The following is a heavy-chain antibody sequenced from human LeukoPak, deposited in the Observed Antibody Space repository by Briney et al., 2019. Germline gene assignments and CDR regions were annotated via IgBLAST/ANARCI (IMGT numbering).Heavy chain of an antibody. D-gene: IGHD3-22*01. CDR1: GGSISSSGYY. CDR3: ARGPAYYDSSGYYYFDY. V-gene: IGHV4-39*01. Sequence: SETLSLTCTVSGGSISSSGYYWGWIRQPPGKGLEWIGSISSGGSTHYIPSLKSRVTISVDTSKNQFSLKLSSVTAADTAVYYCARGPAYYDSSGYYYFDYWGQGTLVTVSS. J-gene: IGHJ4*02. CDR2: ISSGGST.